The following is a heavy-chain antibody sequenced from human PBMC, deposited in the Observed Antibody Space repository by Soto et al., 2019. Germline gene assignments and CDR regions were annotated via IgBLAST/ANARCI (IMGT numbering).Heavy chain of an antibody. J-gene: IGHJ4*02. CDR2: ISSSGSTI. V-gene: IGHV3-11*01. Sequence: GGSLRLSCAASGLTFSDYYMSWIRQAPGKGLEWVSYISSSGSTIYYADSVKGRFTISRDNAKNSLYLQMNSLRAEDTAVYYCAKEYYYDSSGYYPSYFDYWGQGTLVTVSS. D-gene: IGHD3-22*01. CDR3: AKEYYYDSSGYYPSYFDY. CDR1: GLTFSDYY.